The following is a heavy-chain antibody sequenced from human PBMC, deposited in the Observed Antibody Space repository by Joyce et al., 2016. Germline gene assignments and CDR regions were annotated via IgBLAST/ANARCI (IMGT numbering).Heavy chain of an antibody. J-gene: IGHJ3*02. CDR1: GGNFYDYT. CDR2: IIPIVGGA. V-gene: IGHV1-69*04. D-gene: IGHD2/OR15-2a*01. Sequence: VQLVQSGAEVTKPGSSVKVSCKVSGGNFYDYTITWVRQAPGQGLEWMGRIIPIVGGANDARKFRGRVALTADKSTATAYLELNSLRLDDTAMFFCTRGRNEYSKTFNAYDIWGQGTMVTVSS. CDR3: TRGRNEYSKTFNAYDI.